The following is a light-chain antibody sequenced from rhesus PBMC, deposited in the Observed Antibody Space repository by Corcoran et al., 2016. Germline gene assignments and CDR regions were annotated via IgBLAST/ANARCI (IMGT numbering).Light chain of an antibody. CDR2: GAS. V-gene: IGKV1-19*01. J-gene: IGKJ2*01. CDR3: QQYDDLPYT. Sequence: DIQMTQSPSSLSASVRDKVTITCHASQDVSASLAWYQQQPGKAPKPLIYGASSLQPGVPSRFSGSGFRTLFTLTISSLQPEDFATYYCQQYDDLPYTFGRGTKVEIK. CDR1: QDVSAS.